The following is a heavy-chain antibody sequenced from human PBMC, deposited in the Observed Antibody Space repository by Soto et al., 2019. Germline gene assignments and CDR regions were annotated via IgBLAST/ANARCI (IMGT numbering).Heavy chain of an antibody. Sequence: LRLSCAASGFTFNHYAMSWVRQAPGQGLEWVSIIIANGGTFYADSVTSRFTISRDNSKNTVYLQMSSLRVEDTAIYYCAKDYTVAADPSSVILFDYWGQGALVTVSS. CDR3: AKDYTVAADPSSVILFDY. CDR2: IIANGGT. D-gene: IGHD2-15*01. CDR1: GFTFNHYA. J-gene: IGHJ4*02. V-gene: IGHV3-23*01.